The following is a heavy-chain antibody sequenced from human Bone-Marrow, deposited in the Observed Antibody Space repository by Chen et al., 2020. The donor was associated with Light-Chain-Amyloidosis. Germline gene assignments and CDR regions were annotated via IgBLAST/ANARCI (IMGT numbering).Heavy chain of an antibody. Sequence: QLHVVQSGPEVKKPGASVNVSCKTSGYRFSGYALHWVRQAPGQRPEWIGWINVGKGNTKYSRRLQDRVTITRDTVATTAHMELNSLKSEDTAVYYCAAAINGEYFEFWGPGTLVTVSS. V-gene: IGHV1-3*01. D-gene: IGHD2-8*01. J-gene: IGHJ4*02. CDR1: GYRFSGYA. CDR2: INVGKGNT. CDR3: AAAINGEYFEF.